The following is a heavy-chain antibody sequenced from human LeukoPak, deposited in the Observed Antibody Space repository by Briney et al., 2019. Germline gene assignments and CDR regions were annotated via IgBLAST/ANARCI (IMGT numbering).Heavy chain of an antibody. CDR1: GFTFRSYG. D-gene: IGHD3-22*01. J-gene: IGHJ4*02. Sequence: RGSLRLSCVASGFTFRSYGIHWVRQAPGKGLEWLAFIWYDEITKDYADSVKGRFTISRDNSRNTLYVQMNSLRAEDTAVYYCARGHYDSSGYYIGPFDYWGQGTLVTVFS. CDR3: ARGHYDSSGYYIGPFDY. V-gene: IGHV3-33*01. CDR2: IWYDEITK.